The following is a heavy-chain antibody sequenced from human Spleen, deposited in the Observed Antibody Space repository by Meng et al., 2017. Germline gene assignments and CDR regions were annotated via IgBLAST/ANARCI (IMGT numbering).Heavy chain of an antibody. CDR1: GFTFSDYY. Sequence: GGSLRLSCVASGFTFSDYYMSWIRQAPGKGLEWVSKISSSGSTMYYADSVKGRFTISRDNAQKSLCLQMNSLRAEDTAVYYCAREKEQWLVRYYFDYWGQGALVT. J-gene: IGHJ4*02. CDR3: AREKEQWLVRYYFDY. V-gene: IGHV3-11*04. D-gene: IGHD6-19*01. CDR2: ISSSGSTM.